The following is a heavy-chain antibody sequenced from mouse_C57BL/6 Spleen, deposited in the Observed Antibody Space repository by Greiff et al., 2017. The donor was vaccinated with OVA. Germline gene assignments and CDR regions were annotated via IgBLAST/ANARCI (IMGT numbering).Heavy chain of an antibody. J-gene: IGHJ2*01. Sequence: QVQLQQPGAELVMPGASVKLSCKASGYTFTRYWMHWVKQRPGQGLEWIGEIDPSDSYTNYNQKFKGKSTLTVDKSSSTAYMQLSSLTSEDAAVYYCARSNDYDGNFDYWGQGTTLTVSS. CDR3: ARSNDYDGNFDY. CDR2: IDPSDSYT. CDR1: GYTFTRYW. V-gene: IGHV1-69*01. D-gene: IGHD2-4*01.